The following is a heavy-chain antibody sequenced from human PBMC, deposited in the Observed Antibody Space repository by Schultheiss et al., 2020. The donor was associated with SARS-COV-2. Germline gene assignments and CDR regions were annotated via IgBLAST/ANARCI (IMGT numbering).Heavy chain of an antibody. Sequence: GGSLRLSCAASGFTFSSYWMSWVRQAPGKGLEWVSAISGSGGSTYYADSVKGGFTISRDNSKNTLYLQMNSLRAEDTAVYYCARDTWRTTAMVIPDYWGQGTLVTVSS. CDR1: GFTFSSYW. CDR3: ARDTWRTTAMVIPDY. J-gene: IGHJ4*02. D-gene: IGHD5-18*01. V-gene: IGHV3-23*01. CDR2: ISGSGGST.